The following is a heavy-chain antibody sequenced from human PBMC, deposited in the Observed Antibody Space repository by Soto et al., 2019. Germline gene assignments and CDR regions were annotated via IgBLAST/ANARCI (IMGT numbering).Heavy chain of an antibody. CDR3: AGVRIGYGDYMGYFDY. Sequence: QVQLQESGPGLVKPSQTLSLTCTVSGGSISSGGYYWSWIRQHPGKGLEWIGYIYYSGSTYYNPSLQSRVTISVDTSKNQFSLKLSSVTAADTAVYYCAGVRIGYGDYMGYFDYWGQGTLVTVSS. V-gene: IGHV4-31*03. CDR1: GGSISSGGYY. D-gene: IGHD4-17*01. J-gene: IGHJ4*02. CDR2: IYYSGST.